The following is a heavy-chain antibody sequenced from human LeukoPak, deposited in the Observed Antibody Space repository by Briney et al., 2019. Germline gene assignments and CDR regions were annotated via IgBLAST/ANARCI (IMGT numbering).Heavy chain of an antibody. CDR2: ICSGGST. J-gene: IGHJ3*02. D-gene: IGHD3-22*01. CDR1: GFTVSSNY. V-gene: IGHV3-66*01. Sequence: GGSLRLSCAASGFTVSSNYMSWVRQAPGKGLEWVSVICSGGSTYYADSVKGRFTISRDNSKNTLYLQMNSLRAEDTAVYYCARREDYYDSPGAFDIWGQGTMVTVSS. CDR3: ARREDYYDSPGAFDI.